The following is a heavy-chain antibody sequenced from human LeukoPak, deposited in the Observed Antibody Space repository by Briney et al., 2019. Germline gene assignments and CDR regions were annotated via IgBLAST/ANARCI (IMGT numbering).Heavy chain of an antibody. J-gene: IGHJ4*02. CDR1: GFTFSSYG. CDR2: ISGSGGST. Sequence: PGGSLRLSCAASGFTFSSYGMSWVRQAPGKGLEWVSAISGSGGSTYYADSVKGRFTISRDNSKNTLYLQMNSLRAEDTAVYYCASRFSGYSSGWYDGSYFDYWGQGTLVTVSS. V-gene: IGHV3-23*01. D-gene: IGHD6-19*01. CDR3: ASRFSGYSSGWYDGSYFDY.